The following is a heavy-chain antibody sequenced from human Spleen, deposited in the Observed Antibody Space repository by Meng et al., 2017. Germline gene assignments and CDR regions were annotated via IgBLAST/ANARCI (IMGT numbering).Heavy chain of an antibody. CDR2: INHSGST. V-gene: IGHV4-34*01. CDR1: GGSFSDYY. D-gene: IGHD4-11*01. J-gene: IGHJ4*02. CDR3: ARGPTTMAHDFDY. Sequence: QVPPQQWGSGQLNPSETLSLPCVVTGGSFSDYYWSWIRQPPGKGLEWIGEINHSGSTNYNPSLESRATISVDTSQNNLSLKLSSVTAADSAVYYCARGPTTMAHDFDYWGQGTLVTVAS.